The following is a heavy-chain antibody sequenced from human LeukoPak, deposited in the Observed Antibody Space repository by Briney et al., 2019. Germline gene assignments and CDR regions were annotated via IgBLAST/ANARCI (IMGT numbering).Heavy chain of an antibody. CDR2: INPNSGGT. CDR1: GYTFTGYC. J-gene: IGHJ3*02. V-gene: IGHV1-2*02. Sequence: GASVKVSCKASGYTFTGYCMHWVRQAPGQGLEWMGWINPNSGGTNYAQKFQGRVTITADKSTSTAYMELSSLRSEDTAVYYCAREEAMIVVNNAFDIWGQGTMVTVSS. CDR3: AREEAMIVVNNAFDI. D-gene: IGHD3-22*01.